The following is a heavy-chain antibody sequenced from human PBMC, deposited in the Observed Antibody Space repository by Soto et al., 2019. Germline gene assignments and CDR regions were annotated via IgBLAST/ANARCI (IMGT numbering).Heavy chain of an antibody. V-gene: IGHV4-4*09. J-gene: IGHJ4*02. CDR2: IYPSGST. CDR3: ARLLGTAVFDH. D-gene: IGHD2-21*02. Sequence: QVQLRESGPGLVKASETLSLTCTVSGGSISGYHWGWIRQTPGKGLEWIGKIYPSGSTDYNPSLNSPVIISADTSKNQVSLKLSPVTAADTAIYYCARLLGTAVFDHWGQGTLVTVSS. CDR1: GGSISGYH.